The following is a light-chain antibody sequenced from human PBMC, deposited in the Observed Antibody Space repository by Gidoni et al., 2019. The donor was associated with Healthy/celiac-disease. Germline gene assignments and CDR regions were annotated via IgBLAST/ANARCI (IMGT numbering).Light chain of an antibody. CDR3: QQYGSSPPWT. CDR1: QSVSSSY. J-gene: IGKJ1*01. Sequence: ERVLTQSPGTLSWSPGERATLSCRASQSVSSSYLAWYQQKPGQAPRLLIYGASSRATGIPDRFSGRGSGTDFTLTISRLEPEAFAVYYCQQYGSSPPWTFAHXTKVEIK. V-gene: IGKV3-20*01. CDR2: GAS.